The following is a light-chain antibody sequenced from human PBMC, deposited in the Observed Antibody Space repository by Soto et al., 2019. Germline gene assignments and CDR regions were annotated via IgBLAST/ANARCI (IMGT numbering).Light chain of an antibody. J-gene: IGKJ5*01. Sequence: DIQMTQSPSTLSAYVGDRVTITCRASQTISSWLAWYQQKPGKAPKLLIYKASTLKSGVPSGFSGSGSGTEFTLTISSLQPEDFATYYCQQLNSYPITFGQGTRLEIK. CDR1: QTISSW. V-gene: IGKV1-5*03. CDR2: KAS. CDR3: QQLNSYPIT.